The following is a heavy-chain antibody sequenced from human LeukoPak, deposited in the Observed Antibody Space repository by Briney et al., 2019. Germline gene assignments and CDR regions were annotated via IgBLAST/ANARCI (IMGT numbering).Heavy chain of an antibody. J-gene: IGHJ4*02. Sequence: SVKVSCKASGYSFTSYAMNWVRQAPGQGLEWMGRIIPILGIANYAQKFQGRVTITADKSTSTAYMELSSLRSEDTAVYYCARERITMIVVVIPHFDYWGQGTLVTVSS. CDR1: GYSFTSYA. CDR3: ARERITMIVVVIPHFDY. CDR2: IIPILGIA. V-gene: IGHV1-69*04. D-gene: IGHD3-22*01.